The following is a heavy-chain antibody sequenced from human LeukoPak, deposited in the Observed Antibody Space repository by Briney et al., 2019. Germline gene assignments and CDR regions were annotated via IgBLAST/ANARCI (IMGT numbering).Heavy chain of an antibody. Sequence: PGGSLRLSCAASGFTFSSYAMHWVRQAPGKGLEWVAVISYDGSNKYYADSVKGRFTISRDNSKNTLYLQMNSLRAEDTAVYYCARDSSSWDRGIPDYWGQGTLVTVSS. D-gene: IGHD6-13*01. CDR3: ARDSSSWDRGIPDY. J-gene: IGHJ4*02. V-gene: IGHV3-30-3*01. CDR2: ISYDGSNK. CDR1: GFTFSSYA.